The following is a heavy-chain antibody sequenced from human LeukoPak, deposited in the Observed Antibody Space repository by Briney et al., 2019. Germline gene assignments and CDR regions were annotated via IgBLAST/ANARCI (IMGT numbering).Heavy chain of an antibody. J-gene: IGHJ4*02. CDR3: ARDLRSNDMGTFGY. D-gene: IGHD1-7*01. V-gene: IGHV1-18*01. CDR2: ISAYNGNT. CDR1: GYTFTSYG. Sequence: ASVKVSCKASGYTFTSYGISWVRQAPGQGLEWMGWISAYNGNTNYAQKLQGRVTMTTDTSTSTAYMELRSLRSDDTAVYYCARDLRSNDMGTFGYWGQGTLVTVSS.